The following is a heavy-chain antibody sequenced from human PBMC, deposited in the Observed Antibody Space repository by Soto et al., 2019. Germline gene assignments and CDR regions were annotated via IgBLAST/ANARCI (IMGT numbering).Heavy chain of an antibody. D-gene: IGHD1-20*01. V-gene: IGHV3-21*01. CDR2: ISSSSSYI. J-gene: IGHJ4*02. Sequence: GGSLRLSCAASGFTFSDYYMNWVRRAPGKGLEWVSSISSSSSYIYYADSVKGRFTISRDNAKNSLYLQMNSLRAEDTAVYYCARDSNPSGITGILYYFDYWGQGTLVTVSS. CDR3: ARDSNPSGITGILYYFDY. CDR1: GFTFSDYY.